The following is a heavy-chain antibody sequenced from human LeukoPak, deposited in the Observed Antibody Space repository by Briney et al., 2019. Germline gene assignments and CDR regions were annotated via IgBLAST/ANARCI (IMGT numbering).Heavy chain of an antibody. J-gene: IGHJ4*02. D-gene: IGHD4-17*01. CDR3: AREGDYAVSELDY. CDR1: GGSISSYY. CDR2: IYYSGST. Sequence: SETLSLTCTVSGGSISSYYWSWIRQPPGKGLEWIGYIYYSGSTNYNPSLKSRVTISVDTSKNQFSLKLSSVTAADTAVYYCAREGDYAVSELDYWGQGTLVTVSS. V-gene: IGHV4-59*01.